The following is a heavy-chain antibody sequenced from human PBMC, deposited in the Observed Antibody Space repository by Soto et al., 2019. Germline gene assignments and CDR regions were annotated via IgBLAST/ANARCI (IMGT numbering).Heavy chain of an antibody. CDR1: GGSISSYY. CDR3: ARGRGAGIYDFWSGYYQVNWFDP. J-gene: IGHJ5*02. V-gene: IGHV4-59*01. CDR2: IYYSGST. D-gene: IGHD3-3*01. Sequence: QVQLQESGPGLVKPSETLSLTCTVSGGSISSYYWSWIRQPPGKGLEWFGYIYYSGSTNYNPSLMSRVTISVDTSKNHFSLKLSSVTAADTAVYYCARGRGAGIYDFWSGYYQVNWFDPWGQGTLVTVSS.